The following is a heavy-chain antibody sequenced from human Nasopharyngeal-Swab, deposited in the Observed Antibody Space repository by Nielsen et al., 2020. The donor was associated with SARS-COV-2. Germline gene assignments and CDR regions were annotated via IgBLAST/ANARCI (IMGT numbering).Heavy chain of an antibody. Sequence: SGPTLVKPTETGTLTCTVAGFSLSNARMGVSWIRQPPGKALEWLAHIFSNDEKSYSTSLKSRLTISKDTSKSQVVLTMTNMDPVDTATYYCARSHSSGWYQDWGQGTLVTVSS. J-gene: IGHJ4*02. V-gene: IGHV2-26*01. D-gene: IGHD6-19*01. CDR3: ARSHSSGWYQD. CDR1: GFSLSNARMG. CDR2: IFSNDEK.